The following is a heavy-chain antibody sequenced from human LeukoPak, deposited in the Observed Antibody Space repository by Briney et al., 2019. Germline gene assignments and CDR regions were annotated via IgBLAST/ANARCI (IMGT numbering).Heavy chain of an antibody. V-gene: IGHV4-31*03. Sequence: PSETLSLTCTVSGDSINSGAYYWSWIRQHPGKGLEWIGYMYYSGSSYYNPSLQSRVSISVDTSKKQVSLQLSSVTAADTAVYYCARMRQQLVSDYWGQGTLVTVSS. CDR2: MYYSGSS. D-gene: IGHD6-13*01. CDR3: ARMRQQLVSDY. J-gene: IGHJ4*02. CDR1: GDSINSGAYY.